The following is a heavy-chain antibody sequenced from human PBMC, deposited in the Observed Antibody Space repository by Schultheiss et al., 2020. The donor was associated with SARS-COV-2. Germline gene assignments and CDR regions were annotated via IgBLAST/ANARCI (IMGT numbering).Heavy chain of an antibody. V-gene: IGHV3-48*03. CDR3: ARGVYSYGAIDY. D-gene: IGHD5-18*01. CDR2: IDSSGSTI. CDR1: GFTFSTYE. J-gene: IGHJ4*02. Sequence: GGSLRLSCAASGFTFSTYEMNWVRQAPGKGLEWVSYIDSSGSTIYYADSVKGRFTISRDNSKNTLYLQMNSLRAEDTAVYYCARGVYSYGAIDYWGQGTLVTVSS.